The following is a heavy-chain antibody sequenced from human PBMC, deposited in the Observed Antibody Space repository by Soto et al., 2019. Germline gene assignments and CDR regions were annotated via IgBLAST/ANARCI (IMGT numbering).Heavy chain of an antibody. CDR3: AKDRFGSSGWYLFDY. Sequence: GGSLRLSCAASGFTFSAYGIHWVRQAPGKGLEWVSSISSSSSYIYYADSVKGRFTISRDNAKNSLYLQMNSLRAEDTAVYYCAKDRFGSSGWYLFDYWGQGTLVTVSS. CDR1: GFTFSAYG. CDR2: ISSSSSYI. D-gene: IGHD6-19*01. J-gene: IGHJ4*02. V-gene: IGHV3-21*04.